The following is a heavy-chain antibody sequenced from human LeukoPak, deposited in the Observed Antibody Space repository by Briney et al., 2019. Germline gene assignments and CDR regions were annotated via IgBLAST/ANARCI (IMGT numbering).Heavy chain of an antibody. V-gene: IGHV4-30-2*01. D-gene: IGHD6-13*01. J-gene: IGHJ4*02. Sequence: SQTLSLTCAVSGGSISSGGYSWSWVRQPPGKGLEWIGYIYHSGSTYYNPSLKSRVTISVDRSKIQFPLKLSSVTAADTVVYYCARGQQLANFDYWGQGTLVTVSS. CDR1: GGSISSGGYS. CDR2: IYHSGST. CDR3: ARGQQLANFDY.